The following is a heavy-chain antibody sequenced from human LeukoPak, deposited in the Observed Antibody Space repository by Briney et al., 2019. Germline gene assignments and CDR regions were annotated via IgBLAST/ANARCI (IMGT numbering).Heavy chain of an antibody. CDR1: GFTFSDYY. Sequence: PGGSLRLSCAASGFTFSDYYMSWIRQAPGKGLEWVSYISSSGSTIYYADSVKGRFTISRDNAKNSLYLQMNSLRAEDTAVYYCARDLRGVTKTKVYYYYYYMDVWGKGTTVTVSS. CDR2: ISSSGSTI. D-gene: IGHD4-17*01. J-gene: IGHJ6*03. CDR3: ARDLRGVTKTKVYYYYYYMDV. V-gene: IGHV3-11*04.